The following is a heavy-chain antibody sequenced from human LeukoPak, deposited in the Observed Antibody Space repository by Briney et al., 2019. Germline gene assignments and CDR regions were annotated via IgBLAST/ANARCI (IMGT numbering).Heavy chain of an antibody. D-gene: IGHD3-10*01. Sequence: SETLSLTCTVSGGSISSGSYYWSWIRQPAGKGLEWIGRIYTSGSTNYNPSLKSRVTISVDTSKNQFSLKLSSVTAADTAVYYCAILGEVGIFDYWGQGTLVTVSS. J-gene: IGHJ4*02. CDR1: GGSISSGSYY. CDR3: AILGEVGIFDY. V-gene: IGHV4-61*02. CDR2: IYTSGST.